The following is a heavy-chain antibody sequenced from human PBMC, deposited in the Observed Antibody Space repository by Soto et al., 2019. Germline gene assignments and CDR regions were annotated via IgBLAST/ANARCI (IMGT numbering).Heavy chain of an antibody. CDR2: INEDGSEK. V-gene: IGHV3-7*04. J-gene: IGHJ4*02. CDR3: ARASSSTSGAIDY. D-gene: IGHD2-2*01. Sequence: GGALRRSCAASAFNCRDYWISRVSQAPGKGLEWVAKINEDGSEKYYVDSVKGRFTISRDNAKNSLYLQMNSLTVEDTAMYYCARASSSTSGAIDYWGQGTLVTVSS. CDR1: AFNCRDYW.